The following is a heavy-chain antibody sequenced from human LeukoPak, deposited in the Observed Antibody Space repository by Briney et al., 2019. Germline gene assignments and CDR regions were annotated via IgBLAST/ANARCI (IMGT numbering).Heavy chain of an antibody. D-gene: IGHD1-1*01. Sequence: SETLSLTCTVSNDSFTIYYWSWIRQPAGKGPEWIGRMYPSCRANYTPSLTSRVSLSVDTSNNQVFLRLPSVTAADTAVYYCARVIGVNDRYFDLWGQGIPVTVSS. CDR2: MYPSCRA. J-gene: IGHJ5*02. CDR3: ARVIGVNDRYFDL. CDR1: NDSFTIYY. V-gene: IGHV4-4*07.